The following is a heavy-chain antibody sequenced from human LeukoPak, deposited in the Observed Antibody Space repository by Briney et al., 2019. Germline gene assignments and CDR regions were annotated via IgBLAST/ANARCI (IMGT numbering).Heavy chain of an antibody. V-gene: IGHV4-59*01. D-gene: IGHD6-19*01. Sequence: SETLSLTCSVSGGSINFYYWSWIRQPPGEGLEWIGYIYYSGSTNYNPSLKSRVIISVDTPKNQFSLKLSPVTAADTAVYYCARARYNSGWFPFDYWGQGTLVTVSS. CDR1: GGSINFYY. J-gene: IGHJ4*02. CDR3: ARARYNSGWFPFDY. CDR2: IYYSGST.